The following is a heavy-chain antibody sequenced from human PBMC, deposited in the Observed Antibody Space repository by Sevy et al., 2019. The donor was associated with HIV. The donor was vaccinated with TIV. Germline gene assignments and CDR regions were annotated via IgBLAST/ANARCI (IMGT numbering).Heavy chain of an antibody. CDR2: VSASGGST. J-gene: IGHJ5*02. CDR3: ARVGGGGYYDPWSGYLEFDP. Sequence: GGSLRLSCVGSGFSFSSDAMSWVRQAPRKGLQWVATVSASGGSTYYADSVRGRFSITRDNSKNTINVKMNSLRAEDTAVYYCARVGGGGYYDPWSGYLEFDPWGQGTLVTVSS. D-gene: IGHD3-3*01. CDR1: GFSFSSDA. V-gene: IGHV3-23*01.